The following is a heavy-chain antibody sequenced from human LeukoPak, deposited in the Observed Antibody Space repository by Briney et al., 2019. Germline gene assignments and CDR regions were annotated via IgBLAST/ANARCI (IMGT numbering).Heavy chain of an antibody. V-gene: IGHV3-21*01. Sequence: GGSLRLSCAASGFTFSSYSMNWVRQAPGKGLEWVSSISSSSSYIYYADSVKGRFTISRDNAKNSLYLQMNSLRAEDTAVYYCARVGALDAFDIWGQGTMVTVSS. J-gene: IGHJ3*02. D-gene: IGHD1-26*01. CDR1: GFTFSSYS. CDR3: ARVGALDAFDI. CDR2: ISSSSSYI.